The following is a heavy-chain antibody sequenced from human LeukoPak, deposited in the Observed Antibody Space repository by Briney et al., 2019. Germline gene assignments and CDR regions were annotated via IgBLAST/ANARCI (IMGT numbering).Heavy chain of an antibody. CDR1: GFTFSNYA. Sequence: PGGSLRLSCAASGFTFSNYAMSWVRQAPGKGLEWVSSVSGNGESTYYADSVKGRFTISRDTSKNTLYLQMNSLRAEDTAVYYCAKPSYYFDSWGQGTLVTVSS. V-gene: IGHV3-23*01. D-gene: IGHD7-27*01. CDR2: VSGNGEST. CDR3: AKPSYYFDS. J-gene: IGHJ4*02.